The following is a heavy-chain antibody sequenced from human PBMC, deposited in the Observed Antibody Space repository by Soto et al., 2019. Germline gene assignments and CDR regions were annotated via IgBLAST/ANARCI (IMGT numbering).Heavy chain of an antibody. CDR3: ARLGVAVGSYYYMDV. J-gene: IGHJ6*03. CDR2: ISSSSSYI. V-gene: IGHV3-21*01. D-gene: IGHD2-15*01. CDR1: GFTFSSYS. Sequence: GGSLRLSCAASGFTFSSYSMNWVRQAPGKGLEWVSSISSSSSYIYYADSVKGRFTISRDNAKNSLYLQMNSLRAEDTAVYYCARLGVAVGSYYYMDVWGKGTTVTVSS.